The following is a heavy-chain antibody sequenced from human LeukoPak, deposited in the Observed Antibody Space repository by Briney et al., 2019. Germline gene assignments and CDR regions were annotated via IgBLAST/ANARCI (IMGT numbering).Heavy chain of an antibody. Sequence: SETLSLTCTVSGGSISSGSYYWSWIRQPAGKGLEWIGHIYTSGSTNYNPSLKSRVTISVDTSKNQFSLKLSSVTAADTAVYYCARAGGQWLTSHYFDYWGQGTLVTVSS. CDR2: IYTSGST. V-gene: IGHV4-61*09. CDR1: GGSISSGSYY. CDR3: ARAGGQWLTSHYFDY. D-gene: IGHD6-19*01. J-gene: IGHJ4*02.